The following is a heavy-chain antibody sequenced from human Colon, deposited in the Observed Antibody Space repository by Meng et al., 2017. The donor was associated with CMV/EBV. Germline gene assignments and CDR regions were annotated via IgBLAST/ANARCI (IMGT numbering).Heavy chain of an antibody. D-gene: IGHD2-2*01. CDR3: ARDYCSSTSCRFDY. CDR1: EFSLSNFG. Sequence: GESLKISCAASEFSLSNFGVHWVRQAPGKGLEWVSYISSSSSTIYYADSVKGRFTISRDNAKNSLYLQMNSLRAEDTAAYYCARDYCSSTSCRFDYWGQGTLVTVSS. CDR2: ISSSSSTI. V-gene: IGHV3-48*04. J-gene: IGHJ4*02.